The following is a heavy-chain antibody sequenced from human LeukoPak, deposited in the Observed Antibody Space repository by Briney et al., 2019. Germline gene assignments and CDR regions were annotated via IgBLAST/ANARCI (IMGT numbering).Heavy chain of an antibody. V-gene: IGHV1-69*13. Sequence: ASVKVSCKASGGTFSSYAISWVRQAPGQGLEWMGGIIPIFGTANYAQKFQGRVTITADESTSTAYMELSSLRSEDTAVYYCAREVYSVYDKFDYWGQGTLVTVSP. D-gene: IGHD5/OR15-5a*01. CDR1: GGTFSSYA. CDR2: IIPIFGTA. J-gene: IGHJ4*02. CDR3: AREVYSVYDKFDY.